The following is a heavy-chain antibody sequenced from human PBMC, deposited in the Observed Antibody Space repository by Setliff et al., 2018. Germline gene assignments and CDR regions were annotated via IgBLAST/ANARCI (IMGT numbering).Heavy chain of an antibody. D-gene: IGHD3-9*01. CDR1: GDPIDSYY. CDR3: ARERLYYDDLTGFPPEAFDI. J-gene: IGHJ3*02. Sequence: KPSETLSLTCSVSGDPIDSYYWSWVRQSAGRGLEWIGRIYGGGATNYNPSLKARLTISVDNSKNQFSLQLTSVTAADTALYFCARERLYYDDLTGFPPEAFDIWGQGTMVTVSS. V-gene: IGHV4-4*07. CDR2: IYGGGAT.